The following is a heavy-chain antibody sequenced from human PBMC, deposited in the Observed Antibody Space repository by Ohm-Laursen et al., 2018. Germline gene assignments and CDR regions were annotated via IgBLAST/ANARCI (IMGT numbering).Heavy chain of an antibody. CDR3: TRISQGAGTDY. CDR2: ITKTGRTI. Sequence: SLRLSCAASGFTFSAHYMSWVRQAPGQGLEWIAYITKTGRTIYYADSVRGRFTISRDNTANSLYLQMNSLRAEDTAVYYCTRISQGAGTDYWGQGTLVTVSS. CDR1: GFTFSAHY. D-gene: IGHD3-16*01. V-gene: IGHV3-11*04. J-gene: IGHJ4*02.